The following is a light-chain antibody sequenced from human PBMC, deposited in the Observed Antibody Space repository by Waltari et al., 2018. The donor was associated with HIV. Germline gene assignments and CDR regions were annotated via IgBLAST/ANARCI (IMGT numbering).Light chain of an antibody. CDR1: SSDVGGYNY. CDR2: DVS. Sequence: QSALTQPRSVSGSPGQSVTFSCTGTSSDVGGYNYVSWYQQHPGKAPKLMIYDVSKRPSGVPDRFSGAKSGNTASLTISWLQAEDEADYYCCSYAGSYTRFGGGTKLTVL. J-gene: IGLJ2*01. V-gene: IGLV2-11*01. CDR3: CSYAGSYTR.